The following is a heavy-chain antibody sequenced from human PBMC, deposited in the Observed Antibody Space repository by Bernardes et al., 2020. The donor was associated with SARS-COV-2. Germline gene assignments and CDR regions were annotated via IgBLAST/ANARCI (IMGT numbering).Heavy chain of an antibody. CDR3: ARENHYGSGSYYIDY. J-gene: IGHJ4*02. CDR2: IIHILGIA. V-gene: IGHV1-69*04. CDR1: GGTFSSYP. Sequence: SVKVSCKASGGTFSSYPISWVRQAPGQGLEWMGRIIHILGIANYAQKFQGRVTNTADKSTRTAYMELSSLRSEDTAVYYCARENHYGSGSYYIDYWGQGTLVTVSS. D-gene: IGHD3-10*01.